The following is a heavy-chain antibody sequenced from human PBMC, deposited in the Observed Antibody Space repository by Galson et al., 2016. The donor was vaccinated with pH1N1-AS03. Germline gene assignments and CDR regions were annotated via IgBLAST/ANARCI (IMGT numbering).Heavy chain of an antibody. V-gene: IGHV1-46*01. CDR2: INPSGDNT. J-gene: IGHJ4*02. CDR1: GYTFTNYY. CDR3: AGGAFVYVWGSYPLDY. D-gene: IGHD3-16*02. Sequence: SVKVSCKASGYTFTNYYMHWVRQAPGQGLEWMGIINPSGDNTTYAQKFQGRVTMTRDTSTSTVYMELSSLRSEDTAVYYCAGGAFVYVWGSYPLDYWGQGTLVTVSS.